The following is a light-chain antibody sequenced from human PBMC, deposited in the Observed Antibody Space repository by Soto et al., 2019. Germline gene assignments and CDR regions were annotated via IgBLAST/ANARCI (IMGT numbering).Light chain of an antibody. CDR2: GAS. CDR1: QSVSSTY. V-gene: IGKV3-20*01. J-gene: IGKJ1*01. CDR3: QQYGSSSWT. Sequence: EIVLTQPPGTLSFSPGERATLSCRASQSVSSTYLAWYQQKPGQAPRLLIYGASSRATGIPDRFSGSGSGTDFTLTISRLEPEDFAVYYCQQYGSSSWTFGQGTKVDIK.